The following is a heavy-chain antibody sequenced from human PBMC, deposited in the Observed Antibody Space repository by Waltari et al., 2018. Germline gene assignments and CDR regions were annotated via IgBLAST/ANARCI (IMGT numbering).Heavy chain of an antibody. CDR2: IYHSGST. J-gene: IGHJ4*02. Sequence: QLQLKESGSGLVKPSQTLSLTCAVSGGSISSGGYSWSWIRQPPGKGLEWIGYIYHSGSTYYNPSLKSRVTISVDRSKNQFSLKLSSVTAADTAVYYCARDLDHSSSGLGYWGQGTLVTVSS. CDR3: ARDLDHSSSGLGY. V-gene: IGHV4-30-2*01. D-gene: IGHD6-13*01. CDR1: GGSISSGGYS.